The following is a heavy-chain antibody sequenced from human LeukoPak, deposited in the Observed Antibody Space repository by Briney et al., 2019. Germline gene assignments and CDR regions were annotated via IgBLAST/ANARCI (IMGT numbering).Heavy chain of an antibody. Sequence: GASVKVPCKASGGTFSSYAISWVRQAPGQGLEWMGRIIPIFGIANYAQKFQGRVTITADKSTSTAYMELSSLRSEDTAVYYCARSNIVVVPAARSSDAFDIWGQGTMVTVSS. CDR1: GGTFSSYA. CDR3: ARSNIVVVPAARSSDAFDI. J-gene: IGHJ3*02. V-gene: IGHV1-69*04. D-gene: IGHD2-2*01. CDR2: IIPIFGIA.